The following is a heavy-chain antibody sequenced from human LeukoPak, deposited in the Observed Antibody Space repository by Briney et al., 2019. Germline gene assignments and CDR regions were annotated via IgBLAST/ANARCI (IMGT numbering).Heavy chain of an antibody. CDR3: ARAAVFGVVIGNAFDI. V-gene: IGHV3-30*02. Sequence: GGSLRLSCAASGFTFSSYGMHWVRQAPGKGLEWVAFIRYDGSNKYYADSVKGRFTISRDNSKNTLYLQMNSLRAEDTAVYYCARAAVFGVVIGNAFDIWGQGTMVTVSS. J-gene: IGHJ3*02. CDR2: IRYDGSNK. CDR1: GFTFSSYG. D-gene: IGHD3-3*01.